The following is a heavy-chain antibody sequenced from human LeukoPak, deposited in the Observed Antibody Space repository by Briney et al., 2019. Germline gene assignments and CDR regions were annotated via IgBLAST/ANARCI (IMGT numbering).Heavy chain of an antibody. D-gene: IGHD2-15*01. CDR3: VRASLQVVSRFDP. V-gene: IGHV3-74*01. Sequence: GRSLRLSCAASGFTFSSYGMHWVRQAPGKGLVWVSRINTDGSSTTYADSVRGRFTISRDNAKNTLYLQMNSLRAEDTAVYYCVRASLQVVSRFDPWGQGTLVTVSS. J-gene: IGHJ5*02. CDR2: INTDGSST. CDR1: GFTFSSYG.